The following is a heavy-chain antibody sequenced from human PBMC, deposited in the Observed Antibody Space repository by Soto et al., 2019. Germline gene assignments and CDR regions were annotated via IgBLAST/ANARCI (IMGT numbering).Heavy chain of an antibody. CDR3: ARGRTQEASYYYYGMDV. CDR1: GGTFSSYA. D-gene: IGHD1-7*01. CDR2: IIPIFGTA. V-gene: IGHV1-69*01. Sequence: QVQLVQSGAEVKKPGSSVKVSCKASGGTFSSYAISWVRQDPGQGLEWMGGIIPIFGTANYAQKFQGRVTITADESTSTAYMELSSLRSEDTAVYYCARGRTQEASYYYYGMDVWGQGTTVTVSS. J-gene: IGHJ6*02.